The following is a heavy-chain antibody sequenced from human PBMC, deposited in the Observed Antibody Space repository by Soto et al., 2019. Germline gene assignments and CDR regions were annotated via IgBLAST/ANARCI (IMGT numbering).Heavy chain of an antibody. CDR1: GYTFTSYG. V-gene: IGHV1-18*01. J-gene: IGHJ6*02. Sequence: ASVKVSCKASGYTFTSYGISWVRQAPVQGLEWMGWISAYNGNTNYAQKLQGRVTMTTDTSTSTAYMALRSLRSDDTAVYYCARYPPRRNSSSKYGMDVWGQGTTVNVS. D-gene: IGHD6-6*01. CDR3: ARYPPRRNSSSKYGMDV. CDR2: ISAYNGNT.